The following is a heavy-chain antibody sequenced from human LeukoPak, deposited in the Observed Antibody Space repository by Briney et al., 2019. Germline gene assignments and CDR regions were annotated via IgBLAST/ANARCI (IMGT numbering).Heavy chain of an antibody. J-gene: IGHJ4*02. Sequence: GGSLRLSCAGAGFTFSSFGIHWVRQAAGKGLEWVAVIGNTGAAKYYADSVRGRFTIARDNSDNTLHLQMNTLDAENTAVSNCAKKGGWGVNAFNYWAREPWSPSPQ. CDR3: AKKGGWGVNAFNY. D-gene: IGHD3-10*01. CDR2: IGNTGAAK. CDR1: GFTFSSFG. V-gene: IGHV3-30*18.